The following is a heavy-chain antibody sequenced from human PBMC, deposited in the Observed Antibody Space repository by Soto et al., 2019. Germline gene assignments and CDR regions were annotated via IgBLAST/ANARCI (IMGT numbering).Heavy chain of an antibody. CDR3: TRHHPHHYDSSGYFDY. V-gene: IGHV4-30-4*01. J-gene: IGHJ4*02. D-gene: IGHD3-22*01. Sequence: SETLSLTCTVSGGSISSGDYYWSWIRQPPGKGLEWIGYIYYSGRTYYNPSLESRVTLSVDTSKNQFSLHLTSVTAADTAVYYCTRHHPHHYDSSGYFDYWGQGTLVTVSS. CDR1: GGSISSGDYY. CDR2: IYYSGRT.